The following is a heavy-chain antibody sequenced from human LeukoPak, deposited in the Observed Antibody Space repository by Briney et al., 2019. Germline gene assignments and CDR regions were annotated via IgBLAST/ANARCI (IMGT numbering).Heavy chain of an antibody. Sequence: PGRSLRLSCAASGFTFDDFAIHWVRQAPGKGLEWVSGISWNSGSIGYADSVKGRFTISRDNAKNSLYLQMNSLRAEETALYYCAKGRATLYYYDSSGYYQPLDYWGQGTLVTVSS. CDR3: AKGRATLYYYDSSGYYQPLDY. V-gene: IGHV3-9*01. CDR1: GFTFDDFA. D-gene: IGHD3-22*01. J-gene: IGHJ4*02. CDR2: ISWNSGSI.